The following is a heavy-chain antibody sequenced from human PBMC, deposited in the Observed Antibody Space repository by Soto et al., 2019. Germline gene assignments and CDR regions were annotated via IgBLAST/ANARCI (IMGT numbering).Heavy chain of an antibody. CDR1: GFTFSSYA. J-gene: IGHJ4*02. CDR3: AKFTIVVVVAALDY. Sequence: PGGSLRLSCAASGFTFSSYAMSWVRQAPGKGLEWVSAISGSGGSTYYADSVKGRFTISRDNSKNTLYLQMNSLRAEDTAVYYCAKFTIVVVVAALDYWGQGTLVTVSS. V-gene: IGHV3-23*01. D-gene: IGHD2-15*01. CDR2: ISGSGGST.